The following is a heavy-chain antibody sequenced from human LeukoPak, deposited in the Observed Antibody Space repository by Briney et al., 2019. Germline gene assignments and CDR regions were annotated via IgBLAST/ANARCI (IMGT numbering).Heavy chain of an antibody. D-gene: IGHD6-25*01. V-gene: IGHV1-69*05. CDR3: ARDPVGISSGGYFDY. J-gene: IGHJ4*02. CDR1: GGTFSSYA. Sequence: SVKVSCKASGGTFSSYAISWVRQAPRQGLEWMGGIIPIFGTANYAQKFQGRVTITTDESTSTAYMELSSMRSEDTAVYYCARDPVGISSGGYFDYWGQGTLVTVSS. CDR2: IIPIFGTA.